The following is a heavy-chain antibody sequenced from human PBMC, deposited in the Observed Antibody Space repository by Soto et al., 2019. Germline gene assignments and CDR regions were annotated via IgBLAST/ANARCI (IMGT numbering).Heavy chain of an antibody. J-gene: IGHJ4*02. CDR1: GFTFSSYE. V-gene: IGHV3-48*03. D-gene: IGHD1-26*01. CDR2: ISSSGSTI. Sequence: EVQLVESGGGLVQPGGSLRLSCAASGFTFSSYEMNWVRQAPGKGLEWVSYISSSGSTIYYADSVKGRFTISRDNAKNSLYLQMSSLRAEDTAVYYCARGGSYEGGLYYFDYWGQGTLVTVSS. CDR3: ARGGSYEGGLYYFDY.